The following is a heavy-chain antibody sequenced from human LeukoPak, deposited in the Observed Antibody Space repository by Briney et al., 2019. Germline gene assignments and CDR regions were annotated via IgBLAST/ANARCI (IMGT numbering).Heavy chain of an antibody. J-gene: IGHJ4*02. D-gene: IGHD1-14*01. CDR1: GLSFGFYA. CDR2: ISGGGAGT. Sequence: GGSLRLSCAASGLSFGFYAMSWVRQAPGKGLEWVSSISGGGAGTYYADSVRGRFTISRDNSKNTLCLQMDSLRAEDTALYYCAKDFVRYNIQFDYWGQGALVTVSS. V-gene: IGHV3-23*01. CDR3: AKDFVRYNIQFDY.